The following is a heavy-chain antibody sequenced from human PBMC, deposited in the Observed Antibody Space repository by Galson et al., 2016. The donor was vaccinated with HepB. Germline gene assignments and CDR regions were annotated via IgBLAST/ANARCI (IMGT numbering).Heavy chain of an antibody. CDR2: INPSGGST. CDR3: ARGGYYDSSGSLRY. V-gene: IGHV1-46*01. CDR1: GYTFTRYY. D-gene: IGHD3-22*01. J-gene: IGHJ4*02. Sequence: SVKVSCKVSGYTFTRYYIHWVRQAPGQGLEWMGVINPSGGSTKDAQKFQGRVTMTRDTSTSTVYMELSSLRSEDTAVYFCARGGYYDSSGSLRYWGQGTLVTVSS.